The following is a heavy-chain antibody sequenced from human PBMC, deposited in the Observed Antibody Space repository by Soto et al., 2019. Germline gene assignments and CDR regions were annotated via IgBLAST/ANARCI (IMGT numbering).Heavy chain of an antibody. Sequence: QVQLQESGPGLVKPSETLSLTCTVSGGSISSYYWSWIRQPPGKGLEWIGYIYYSGSTNYNPSLKSRVTISVDTSKTQFSLKLSSVTAADTAVYYCARGKNVVVPAAMRRYYFDYWGQGTLVTVSS. D-gene: IGHD2-2*01. CDR1: GGSISSYY. V-gene: IGHV4-59*01. CDR2: IYYSGST. J-gene: IGHJ4*02. CDR3: ARGKNVVVPAAMRRYYFDY.